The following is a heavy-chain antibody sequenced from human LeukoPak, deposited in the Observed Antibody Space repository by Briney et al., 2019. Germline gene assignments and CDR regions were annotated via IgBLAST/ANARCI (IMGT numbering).Heavy chain of an antibody. D-gene: IGHD3-9*01. CDR1: GFSLSTSGVG. CDR3: AHLLRYFDWLLPFDY. J-gene: IGHJ4*02. CDR2: IYWNDDK. V-gene: IGHV2-5*01. Sequence: SGPTLVKPTQTLTLTCTFSGFSLSTSGVGVGWIRQPPGKALEWLALIYWNDDKRYSPSLKSRLTITKDTSKNQVVLTMTNMDPVDPATYYCAHLLRYFDWLLPFDYWGQGTLVTVSS.